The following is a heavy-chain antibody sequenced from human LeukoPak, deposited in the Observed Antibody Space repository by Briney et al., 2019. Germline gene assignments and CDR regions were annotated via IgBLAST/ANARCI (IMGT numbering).Heavy chain of an antibody. V-gene: IGHV4-34*01. D-gene: IGHD3-22*01. CDR3: ARGLRNTYYYDSSGYYYNY. Sequence: SETLSLTCTVSGGSISSYYWSWIRQPPGKGLEWIGEINHSGSTNYNPSLKSRVTISVDTSKNQFSLKLSSVTAADTAVYYCARGLRNTYYYDSSGYYYNYWGQGTLVTVSS. CDR1: GGSISSYY. CDR2: INHSGST. J-gene: IGHJ4*02.